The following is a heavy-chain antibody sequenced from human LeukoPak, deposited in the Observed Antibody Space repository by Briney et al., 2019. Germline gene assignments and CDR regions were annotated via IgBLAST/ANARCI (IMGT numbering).Heavy chain of an antibody. J-gene: IGHJ4*02. CDR1: GVSISSSNSY. V-gene: IGHV4-39*07. D-gene: IGHD5-24*01. Sequence: SETLSLTCTVSGVSISSSNSYWGWIRQPPGKGLEWIGSIYYTGNTYYNPSLKSRVTISVDTSKNQFSLKLSSVTAADTAVYYCARGYNTVLPFFDYWGQGTLVTVSS. CDR2: IYYTGNT. CDR3: ARGYNTVLPFFDY.